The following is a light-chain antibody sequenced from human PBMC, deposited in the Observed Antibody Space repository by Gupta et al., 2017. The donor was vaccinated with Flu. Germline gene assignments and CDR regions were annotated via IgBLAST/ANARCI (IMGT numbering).Light chain of an antibody. CDR3: QQSHSTPVT. CDR2: AAS. CDR1: QSISSY. Sequence: DIQMTQSPSSLSASVGDRVTITCRASQSISSYLNWYQQKPGKAPKLLIYAASSLQSGVPSRFSGSGSGTDFTLTISRPQPEDFATYYCQQSHSTPVTFGRGTKVDIK. V-gene: IGKV1-39*01. J-gene: IGKJ4*01.